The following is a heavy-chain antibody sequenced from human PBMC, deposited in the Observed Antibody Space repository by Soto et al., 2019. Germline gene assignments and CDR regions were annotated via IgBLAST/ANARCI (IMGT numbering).Heavy chain of an antibody. CDR2: IIPILGIA. Sequence: SVKVSCKASGGTFSSYTISWVRQAPGQGLEWMGRIIPILGIANYAQKFQGRITITADKSTSTAYMELSSLRSEDTAVYYCASYGSGSYYTNYYHYYMDVWGKGTTVTVSS. CDR1: GGTFSSYT. J-gene: IGHJ6*03. D-gene: IGHD3-10*01. V-gene: IGHV1-69*02. CDR3: ASYGSGSYYTNYYHYYMDV.